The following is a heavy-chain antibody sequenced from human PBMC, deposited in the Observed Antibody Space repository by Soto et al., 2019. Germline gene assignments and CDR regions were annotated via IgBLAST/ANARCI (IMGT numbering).Heavy chain of an antibody. V-gene: IGHV1-69*12. Sequence: QVQLVQSGAEVKKPGSSVKVSCKASGGTFSSYAISWVRQAPGQGLEWMGGIIPIFGTANYAQKFQGRVTITADETTGTADMEQRSRRSEDTAVYYCARAGSAVAGLDYWGQGTRVTVSS. J-gene: IGHJ4*02. CDR3: ARAGSAVAGLDY. CDR1: GGTFSSYA. CDR2: IIPIFGTA. D-gene: IGHD6-19*01.